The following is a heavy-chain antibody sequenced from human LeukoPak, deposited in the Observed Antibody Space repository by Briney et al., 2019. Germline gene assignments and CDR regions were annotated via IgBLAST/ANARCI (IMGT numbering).Heavy chain of an antibody. CDR3: ARHRLEGDTFDI. Sequence: SETLSLTCTVAGGSISSNSYHWAWIRQPPGKWLEWIVSKYYSGDTYYSPSLKSRVTISVDTSRNKFALKLNSVTAADTAVYFCARHRLEGDTFDIWGQGTKVTVSS. J-gene: IGHJ3*02. D-gene: IGHD3-3*01. CDR2: KYYSGDT. V-gene: IGHV4-39*01. CDR1: GGSISSNSYH.